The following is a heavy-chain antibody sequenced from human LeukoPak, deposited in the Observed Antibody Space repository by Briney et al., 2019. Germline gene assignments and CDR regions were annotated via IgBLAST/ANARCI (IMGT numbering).Heavy chain of an antibody. Sequence: PSETLSLTCAVYGGSFSGYYWSWIRQPPGKGLEWIGEINHTGSTNYNPSLKSRVTISVDTSKNQSSLKLSSVTAADTAVYYCARVLKLGYCSGGSCYGRYYYYYYMDVWGKGTTVTVSS. CDR3: ARVLKLGYCSGGSCYGRYYYYYYMDV. D-gene: IGHD2-15*01. CDR2: INHTGST. J-gene: IGHJ6*03. CDR1: GGSFSGYY. V-gene: IGHV4-34*01.